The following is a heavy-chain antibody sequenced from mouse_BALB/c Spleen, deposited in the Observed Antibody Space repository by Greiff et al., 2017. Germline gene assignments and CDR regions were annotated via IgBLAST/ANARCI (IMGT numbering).Heavy chain of an antibody. CDR2: IDPETGGT. V-gene: IGHV1-15*01. D-gene: IGHD2-2*01. CDR3: TSGLRRGYAMDY. J-gene: IGHJ4*01. Sequence: QVQLKESGAELVRPGASVTLSCKASGYTFTDYEMHWVKQTPVHGLEWIGAIDPETGGTAYNQKFKGKATLTADKSSSTAYMELRSLTSEDSAVYYCTSGLRRGYAMDYWGQGTSVTVSS. CDR1: GYTFTDYE.